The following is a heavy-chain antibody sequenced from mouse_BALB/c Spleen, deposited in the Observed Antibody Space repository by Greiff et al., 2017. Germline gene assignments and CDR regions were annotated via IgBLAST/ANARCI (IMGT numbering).Heavy chain of an antibody. CDR3: ASYYRGAMDY. J-gene: IGHJ4*01. CDR1: GYTFTSYW. CDR2: IDPSDSYT. V-gene: IGHV1-69*02. D-gene: IGHD2-12*01. Sequence: VQLQQPGAELVKPGASVKLSCKASGYTFTSYWMHWVKQRPGQGLEWIGEIDPSDSYTNYNQKFKGKATLTVDKSSSTAYMQLSSLTSEDSAVYYCASYYRGAMDYWGQGTSVTVSS.